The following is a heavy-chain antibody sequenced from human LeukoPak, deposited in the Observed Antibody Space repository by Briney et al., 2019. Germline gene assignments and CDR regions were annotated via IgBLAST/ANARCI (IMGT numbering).Heavy chain of an antibody. J-gene: IGHJ4*02. CDR3: ARGLYRSSVAGPGGY. V-gene: IGHV1-69*13. CDR2: IIPIFGTA. Sequence: SVKVSCKASGGTFSSYAISWVRQAPGQGLEWMGGIIPIFGTANYAQKFQGRVTITADESTSTAYMEPSSLRSEDTAVYYCARGLYRSSVAGPGGYWGQGTLVTVSS. CDR1: GGTFSSYA. D-gene: IGHD6-19*01.